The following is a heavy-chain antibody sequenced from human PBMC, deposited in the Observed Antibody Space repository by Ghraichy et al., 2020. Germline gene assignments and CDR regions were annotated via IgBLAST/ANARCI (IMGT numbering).Heavy chain of an antibody. V-gene: IGHV3-30*02. CDR3: AKGIRGDDSSFFDY. CDR2: IRYDGSNK. D-gene: IGHD3-22*01. CDR1: GFTFSSYG. J-gene: IGHJ4*02. Sequence: GGSLRLSCAASGFTFSSYGMHWVRQAPGKGLEWVAFIRYDGSNKYYADSVKGRFTISRDNSKNTLYLQMNSLRAEDTAVYYCAKGIRGDDSSFFDYWGQGTLVTVSS.